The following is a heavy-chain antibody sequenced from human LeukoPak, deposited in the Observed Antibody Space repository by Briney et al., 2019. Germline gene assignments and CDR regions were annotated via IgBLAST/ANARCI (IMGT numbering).Heavy chain of an antibody. V-gene: IGHV4-4*07. J-gene: IGHJ4*02. CDR2: IYSSGTT. D-gene: IGHD5-24*01. Sequence: SETLSLTCTVSGGSISSYYWTWIRQPAGKGLEWIGRIYSSGTTNYNPSLKSRVTMSVDPSKNQFSLKPSSVTAADTAVYFCARDPSNGYPTFDNWGQGTLVTVSS. CDR1: GGSISSYY. CDR3: ARDPSNGYPTFDN.